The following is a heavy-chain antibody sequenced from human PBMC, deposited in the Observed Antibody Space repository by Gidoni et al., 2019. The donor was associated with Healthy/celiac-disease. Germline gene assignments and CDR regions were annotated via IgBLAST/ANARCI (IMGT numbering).Heavy chain of an antibody. J-gene: IGHJ6*02. CDR2: IYTSGST. CDR1: GGSISSYY. CDR3: ARAITMVRGVIYYYYGMDV. Sequence: QVQLQETDPGLVKPSETLSLTCPVSGGSISSYYWSGSRQPAGKGLEWIGRIYTSGSTNYNPPLKSRVTMSVDTSKNQFSLKLSSVTAADTAVYYCARAITMVRGVIYYYYGMDVWGQGTTVTVSS. D-gene: IGHD3-10*01. V-gene: IGHV4-4*07.